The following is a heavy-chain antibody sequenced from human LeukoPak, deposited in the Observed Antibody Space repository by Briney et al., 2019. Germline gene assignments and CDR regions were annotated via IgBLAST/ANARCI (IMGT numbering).Heavy chain of an antibody. J-gene: IGHJ4*02. Sequence: GASVKVSCKASGGTFSSYATSWVRQAPGQGLEWMGGIIPIFGTANYAQKFQGRVTITADESTSTAYMELSSLRSEDTAVYYCARGGGGDTFDYWGQGTLVTVSS. D-gene: IGHD3-16*01. V-gene: IGHV1-69*13. CDR2: IIPIFGTA. CDR1: GGTFSSYA. CDR3: ARGGGGDTFDY.